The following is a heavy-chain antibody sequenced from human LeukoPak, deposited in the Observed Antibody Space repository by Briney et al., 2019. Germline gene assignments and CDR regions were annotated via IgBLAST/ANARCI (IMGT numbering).Heavy chain of an antibody. J-gene: IGHJ6*02. Sequence: GGSLRLSCATSGLTFSSYWMSWVRQAPGKGLEWVANIKQDGSEKYYVDSVKGRFTISRDNAKNSLYLQMNSLRAEDTAVYYCARVSNYDFWSGYYGQDYYYYGMDVWGQGTTVTVSS. CDR3: ARVSNYDFWSGYYGQDYYYYGMDV. D-gene: IGHD3-3*01. CDR2: IKQDGSEK. CDR1: GLTFSSYW. V-gene: IGHV3-7*01.